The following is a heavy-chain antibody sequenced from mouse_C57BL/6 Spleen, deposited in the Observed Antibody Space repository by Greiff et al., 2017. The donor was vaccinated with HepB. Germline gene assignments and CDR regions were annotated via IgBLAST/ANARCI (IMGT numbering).Heavy chain of an antibody. J-gene: IGHJ2*01. CDR1: GFNIKDDY. V-gene: IGHV14-4*01. CDR3: TTLVASVVATDYFDY. D-gene: IGHD1-1*01. CDR2: IDPENGDT. Sequence: VQLQQSGAELVRPGASVKLSCTASGFNIKDDYMHWVKQRPEQGLEWIGWIDPENGDTEYASKFQGKATITADTYSNTAYLQLSSLTSEDTAVYYCTTLVASVVATDYFDYWGQGTTLTVSS.